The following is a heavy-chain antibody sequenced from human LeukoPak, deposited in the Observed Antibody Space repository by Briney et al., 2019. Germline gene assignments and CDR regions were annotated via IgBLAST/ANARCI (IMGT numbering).Heavy chain of an antibody. CDR1: GFTFSSYA. D-gene: IGHD6-6*01. CDR3: AKYGATRRSWFDP. V-gene: IGHV3-30-3*02. CDR2: ISYDGSNK. Sequence: GGSLRLSCAASGFTFSSYAMHWVRQAPGKGLEWVAVISYDGSNKYYADSVKGRFTISRDNSKNTLDLQMNSLRPEDTAVYYCAKYGATRRSWFDPWGQGTLVTVSS. J-gene: IGHJ5*02.